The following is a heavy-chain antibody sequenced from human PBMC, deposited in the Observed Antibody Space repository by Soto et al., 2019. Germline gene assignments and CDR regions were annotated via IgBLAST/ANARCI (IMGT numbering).Heavy chain of an antibody. CDR3: ARDICFGDSATSEMYTLSLLDS. V-gene: IGHV1-3*01. J-gene: IGHJ5*01. Sequence: NITNDALRLEKQAPGQRLEWMGWINAGYGNTKSSQKFQHRVTISRDTSASTAYMELTSLRSEDTAVYYCARDICFGDSATSEMYTLSLLDS. CDR1: NITNDA. CDR2: INAGYGNT. D-gene: IGHD2-21*01.